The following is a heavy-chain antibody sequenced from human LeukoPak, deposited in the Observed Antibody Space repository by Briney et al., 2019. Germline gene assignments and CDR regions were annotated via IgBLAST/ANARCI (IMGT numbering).Heavy chain of an antibody. D-gene: IGHD5-18*01. CDR1: GGPISNYF. V-gene: IGHV4-4*07. CDR2: IYTTGIT. Sequence: PSETLSLTCTVSGGPISNYFWSWIRQPAGKGLEWIGRIYTTGITNCNPSLESRVTMSVDTSKNQFSLRLNSVTAADTAVYFCARNALRGYIYGFDYWGQGTLVTVSS. CDR3: ARNALRGYIYGFDY. J-gene: IGHJ4*02.